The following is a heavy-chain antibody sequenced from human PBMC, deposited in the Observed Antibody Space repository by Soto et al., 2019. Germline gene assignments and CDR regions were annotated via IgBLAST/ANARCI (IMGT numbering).Heavy chain of an antibody. CDR2: VRGNGDPP. V-gene: IGHV3-64*04. D-gene: IGHD6-6*01. CDR1: GFTFSSYA. Sequence: PVGSLRLSCSTSGFTFSSYAMHWVRQSPGKGLEYISGVRGNGDPPFYADSVKGRFTISRDNSKNTVYLQMSSLRSDDTAVYYCARAPYSSSSFFFDYWGQGTPVTVSS. J-gene: IGHJ4*02. CDR3: ARAPYSSSSFFFDY.